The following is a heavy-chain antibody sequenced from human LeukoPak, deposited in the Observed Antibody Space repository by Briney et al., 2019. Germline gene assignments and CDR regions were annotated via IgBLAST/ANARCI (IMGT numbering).Heavy chain of an antibody. Sequence: PGGSLRLSCAASGFTFSSYGMHWVRQAPGKGLEWVAVISYDGSNKYYADSVKGRFTISRDNSKNTLYLQMNSLRAEDTAVYYCAKDGDYQAFDIWGQGTMVTVSS. J-gene: IGHJ3*02. CDR2: ISYDGSNK. D-gene: IGHD4/OR15-4a*01. CDR3: AKDGDYQAFDI. V-gene: IGHV3-30*18. CDR1: GFTFSSYG.